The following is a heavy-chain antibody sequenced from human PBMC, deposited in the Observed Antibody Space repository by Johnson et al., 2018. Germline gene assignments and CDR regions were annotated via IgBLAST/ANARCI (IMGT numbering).Heavy chain of an antibody. D-gene: IGHD4-17*01. J-gene: IGHJ3*02. CDR1: GFTFSSYS. CDR3: AREGTVPTGGAFDI. CDR2: ISSSSSTI. Sequence: VQLLESGGGLVQPGGSLRLSCAASGFTFSSYSMNWVRQAPGKGLEWVSYISSSSSTIYYADSVKGRFTISRDNAKNSLYLQMNSLRDGDTAVYYCAREGTVPTGGAFDIWGQGTMVTVSS. V-gene: IGHV3-48*02.